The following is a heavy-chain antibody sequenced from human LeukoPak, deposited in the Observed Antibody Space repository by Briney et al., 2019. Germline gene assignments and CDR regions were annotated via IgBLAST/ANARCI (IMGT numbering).Heavy chain of an antibody. CDR1: GYTLTELS. CDR3: ATLYDILTGYYRRDY. J-gene: IGHJ4*02. V-gene: IGHV1-24*01. Sequence: ASVKVSCKVSGYTLTELSMHWVRQAPGKGLEWMGGFDPEDGETIYAQKFQGRVTMTEDTSTGTAYMELSSLRSEDTAVYYCATLYDILTGYYRRDYWGQGTLATVSS. CDR2: FDPEDGET. D-gene: IGHD3-9*01.